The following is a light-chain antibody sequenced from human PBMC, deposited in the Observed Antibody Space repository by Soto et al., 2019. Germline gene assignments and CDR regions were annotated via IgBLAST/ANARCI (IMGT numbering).Light chain of an antibody. CDR3: QRYGSSPLIT. Sequence: ETVLTQSPGTLSLSPGERATLSCRASQSVSSSSLAWYQQRPGQAPRLLIYGTSSRATGIPDRFSGSGSGTDFTLTISRLEPEDFAVYFCQRYGSSPLITLG. CDR1: QSVSSSS. V-gene: IGKV3-20*01. J-gene: IGKJ5*01. CDR2: GTS.